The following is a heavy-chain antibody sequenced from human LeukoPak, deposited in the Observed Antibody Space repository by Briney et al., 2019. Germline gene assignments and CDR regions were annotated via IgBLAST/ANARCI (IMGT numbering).Heavy chain of an antibody. CDR2: ISSSSSTI. V-gene: IGHV3-48*01. D-gene: IGHD2-15*01. CDR3: ARDVAACSGGSCYGGVDY. Sequence: GGSLRLSCAASGFTFSSYSMNWVRQAPGKGLEWVSYISSSSSTIYYADSVKGRFTISRDNAKNSLYLQMNSLRAEDTAVYYCARDVAACSGGSCYGGVDYWGQGTLVTVSS. CDR1: GFTFSSYS. J-gene: IGHJ4*02.